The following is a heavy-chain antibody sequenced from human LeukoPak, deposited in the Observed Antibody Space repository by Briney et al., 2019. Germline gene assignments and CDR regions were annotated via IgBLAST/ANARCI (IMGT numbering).Heavy chain of an antibody. CDR1: GGSISSGGYY. CDR2: IYYSGST. D-gene: IGHD2-2*02. J-gene: IGHJ4*02. Sequence: SETLSLTCTVSGGSISSGGYYWSWIRQHPGKGLEWIGYIYYSGSTYYNPSLKSRVTISADTSKNQFSLKLSSVTAADTAVYYCARRSCSNASCYSYYFDYWGQGTLVTVSS. CDR3: ARRSCSNASCYSYYFDY. V-gene: IGHV4-31*03.